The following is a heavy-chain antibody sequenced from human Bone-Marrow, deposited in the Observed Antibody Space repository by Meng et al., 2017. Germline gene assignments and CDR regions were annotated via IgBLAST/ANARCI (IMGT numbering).Heavy chain of an antibody. CDR3: ARHRGGTHFPDY. D-gene: IGHD3-3*02. V-gene: IGHV6-1*01. Sequence: LRLSCAISGDSVSSNSAAWNWIRQSPSRGLEWLGRTYYRSKWYNDYAVSVKSRITINPDTSKNQFSLRLSSVTAADTAVYYCARHRGGTHFPDYWGQGTLVTVSS. CDR1: GDSVSSNSAA. CDR2: TYYRSKWYN. J-gene: IGHJ4*02.